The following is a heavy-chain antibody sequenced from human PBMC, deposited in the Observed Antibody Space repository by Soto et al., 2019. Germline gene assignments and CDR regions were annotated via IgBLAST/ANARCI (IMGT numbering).Heavy chain of an antibody. Sequence: ASVKVSCKSSGYTFSSYAISWVRQAPGQGLEWMGWISAYNGNTNYAQKLQGRVTMTTDTSTSTAYMELRSLRSDDTAVYYCARNLAVAGRSDYWGQGTLVTVSS. D-gene: IGHD6-19*01. CDR1: GYTFSSYA. V-gene: IGHV1-18*01. CDR2: ISAYNGNT. J-gene: IGHJ4*02. CDR3: ARNLAVAGRSDY.